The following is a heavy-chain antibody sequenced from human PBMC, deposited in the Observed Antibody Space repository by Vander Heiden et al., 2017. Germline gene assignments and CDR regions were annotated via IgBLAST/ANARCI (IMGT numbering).Heavy chain of an antibody. CDR2: INHSGST. Sequence: QVQLQQWGAGLLKPSETLSRTCAVYGGSFSGYYWSWIRQPPGKGLEWIGEINHSGSTNYNPALKSRVTISVDTSKNQFSLKLSSLTAADTAVYYCARCGYSYVPAMGYWVEGTLVAVSS. CDR3: ARCGYSYVPAMGY. D-gene: IGHD5-18*01. CDR1: GGSFSGYY. V-gene: IGHV4-34*01. J-gene: IGHJ4*02.